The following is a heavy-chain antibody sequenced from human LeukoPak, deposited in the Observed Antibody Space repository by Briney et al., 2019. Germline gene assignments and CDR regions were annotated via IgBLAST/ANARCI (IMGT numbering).Heavy chain of an antibody. CDR2: INPNSGGT. CDR3: ASSDSWGGKIDY. V-gene: IGHV1-2*06. CDR1: GYTFTGYY. J-gene: IGHJ4*02. Sequence: ASVKVSCKASGYTFTGYYIHWVRQAPGQGLEWMGRINPNSGGTNYAQKFQGRVTMTRDTSISTAYMELSRLRSDDTAVYYCASSDSWGGKIDYWGQGTLVTVSS. D-gene: IGHD3-16*01.